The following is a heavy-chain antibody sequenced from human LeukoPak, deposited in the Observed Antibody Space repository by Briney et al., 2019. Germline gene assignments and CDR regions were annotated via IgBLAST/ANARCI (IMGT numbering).Heavy chain of an antibody. D-gene: IGHD6-13*01. V-gene: IGHV3-21*01. CDR3: ARDDTGYSSSYWFDP. CDR1: GFTFSRYS. Sequence: PGGSLRLSCAASGFTFSRYSMNWVRQAPGKGLEWVSSISISSSYIYYADSVKGRFTISRDNAKNSLYLQMNSLRAEDTAVYYCARDDTGYSSSYWFDPWGQGTLVTVSS. J-gene: IGHJ5*02. CDR2: ISISSSYI.